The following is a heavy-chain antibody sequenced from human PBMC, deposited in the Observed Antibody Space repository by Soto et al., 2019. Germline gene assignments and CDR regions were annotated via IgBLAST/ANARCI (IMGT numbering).Heavy chain of an antibody. Sequence: ASVKVSCKASGHTFTGYYMHWVRQAPGQGLEWMGWINPNSGGTNYAQKFQGWVTMTRDTSISTAYMELSRLRSDDTAVYYCARDLTPTLYCSGGSCYSILDYWGQGTLVTVSS. CDR1: GHTFTGYY. CDR2: INPNSGGT. D-gene: IGHD2-15*01. V-gene: IGHV1-2*04. J-gene: IGHJ4*02. CDR3: ARDLTPTLYCSGGSCYSILDY.